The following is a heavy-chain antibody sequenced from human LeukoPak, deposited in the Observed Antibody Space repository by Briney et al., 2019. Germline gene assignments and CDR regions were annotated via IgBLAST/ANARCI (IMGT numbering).Heavy chain of an antibody. Sequence: PSETLSLTCTVSGGSISSGGYYWSWIRQHPGKGLEWIGYIYCSGSTYYNPSLKSRVTISVDTSKNQFSLKLSSVTAADTAVYYCARSEYYYDSSGYFTYWGQGTLVTVSS. D-gene: IGHD3-22*01. CDR3: ARSEYYYDSSGYFTY. CDR1: GGSISSGGYY. V-gene: IGHV4-31*03. J-gene: IGHJ4*02. CDR2: IYCSGST.